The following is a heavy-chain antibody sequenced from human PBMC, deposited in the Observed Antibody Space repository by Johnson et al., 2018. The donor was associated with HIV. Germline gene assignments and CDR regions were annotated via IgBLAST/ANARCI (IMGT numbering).Heavy chain of an antibody. CDR3: AREGIWYCSGGSCYGAFDI. V-gene: IGHV3-43D*03. J-gene: IGHJ3*02. CDR1: GFTFDDYA. D-gene: IGHD2-15*01. CDR2: ISWDGGST. Sequence: VQLVESGGVVVQPGGSLRLSCAASGFTFDDYAMHWVRQAPGKGLEWVSLISWDGGSTYYAASVKGRFTISRDNSKNTLYLQMNSLRANDTAVYYCAREGIWYCSGGSCYGAFDIWGQGTMVTVSS.